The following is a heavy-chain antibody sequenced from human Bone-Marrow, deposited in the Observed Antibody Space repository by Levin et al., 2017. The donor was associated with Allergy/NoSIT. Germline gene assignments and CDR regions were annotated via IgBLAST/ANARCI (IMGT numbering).Heavy chain of an antibody. V-gene: IGHV4-34*01. CDR1: GGSFSGYY. CDR2: INHSGST. CDR3: ARVGGRYYDFWSGYYDGMDV. Sequence: SETLSLTCAVYGGSFSGYYWSWIRQPPGKGLEWIGEINHSGSTNYNPSLKSRVTISVDTSKNQFSLKLSSVTAADTAVYYCARVGGRYYDFWSGYYDGMDVWGQGTTVTVSS. D-gene: IGHD3-3*01. J-gene: IGHJ6*02.